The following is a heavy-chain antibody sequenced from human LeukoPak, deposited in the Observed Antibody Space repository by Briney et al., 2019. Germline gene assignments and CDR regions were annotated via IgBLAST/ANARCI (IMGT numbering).Heavy chain of an antibody. CDR2: IYYSGST. CDR1: GGSISSGGYS. CDR3: ARGAGYCSGGSCGFDFDY. Sequence: SQTLSLTCSVSGGSISSGGYSWSWIRQPPGKGLEWIGYIYYSGSTNYNPSLKSRVTISVDTSKNQFSLKLSSVTAADTAVYYCARGAGYCSGGSCGFDFDYWGQGTLVTVSS. V-gene: IGHV4-61*08. D-gene: IGHD2-15*01. J-gene: IGHJ4*02.